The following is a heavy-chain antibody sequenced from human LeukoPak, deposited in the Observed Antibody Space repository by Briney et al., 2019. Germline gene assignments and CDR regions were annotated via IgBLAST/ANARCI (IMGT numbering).Heavy chain of an antibody. CDR2: ISAYNGNT. J-gene: IGHJ4*02. V-gene: IGHV1-18*04. D-gene: IGHD3-16*02. CDR3: ARDGGDYVWGSYPQNDY. Sequence: ASVKGSCKASGYTFTGYYMHWVRQAPGQGLEWMGWISAYNGNTNYAQKLQGRVTMTTDTSTSTAYMELRSLRSDDTAVYYCARDGGDYVWGSYPQNDYWGQGTLVTVSS. CDR1: GYTFTGYY.